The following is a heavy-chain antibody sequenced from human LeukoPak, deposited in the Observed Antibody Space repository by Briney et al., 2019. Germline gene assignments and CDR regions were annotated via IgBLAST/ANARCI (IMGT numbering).Heavy chain of an antibody. CDR2: ISGSSTYI. D-gene: IGHD2-21*02. J-gene: IGHJ4*02. Sequence: PGRSLRLSCAASGFTFSSYGMHWVRQAPGKGLEWVSYISGSSTYIYYADSVKGRFTISRDNAKNALYLQMNSLRVEDTAVYYCAREPGDCGGDCYPFDYWGQGTLVTVSS. V-gene: IGHV3-21*01. CDR3: AREPGDCGGDCYPFDY. CDR1: GFTFSSYG.